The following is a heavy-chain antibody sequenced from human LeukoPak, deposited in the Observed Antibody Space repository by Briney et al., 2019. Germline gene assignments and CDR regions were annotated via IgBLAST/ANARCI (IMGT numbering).Heavy chain of an antibody. CDR3: ARDPYGDYFFDY. V-gene: IGHV4-59*01. Sequence: SETLSLTCTVSGGSISSYYWSWIRQPPGKGLEWIGYIYYSGSTNYNPSLKSRVTISVDTSKNQFSLKLSSVTAADTAVYYRARDPYGDYFFDYWGQGTLVTVSS. J-gene: IGHJ4*02. CDR1: GGSISSYY. CDR2: IYYSGST. D-gene: IGHD4-17*01.